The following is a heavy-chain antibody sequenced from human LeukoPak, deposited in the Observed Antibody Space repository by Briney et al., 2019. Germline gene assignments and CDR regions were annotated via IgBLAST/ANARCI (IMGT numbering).Heavy chain of an antibody. D-gene: IGHD4-17*01. CDR1: GFPLSSYA. J-gene: IGHJ5*02. Sequence: GSLCLSCAASGFPLSSYAMSRVRRAPGKGPGWVPAISGSGGSTYYADSVKGRFTISRDNSKNTLYLQMNSLRAEDTAVYYCAKDSGDYGDYDWFDPWGQGTLVTVPS. V-gene: IGHV3-23*01. CDR3: AKDSGDYGDYDWFDP. CDR2: ISGSGGST.